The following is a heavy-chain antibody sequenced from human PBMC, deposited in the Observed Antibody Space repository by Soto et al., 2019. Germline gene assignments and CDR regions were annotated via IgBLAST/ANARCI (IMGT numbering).Heavy chain of an antibody. CDR3: ARDSAVAGTQAGIENDAFDI. CDR2: ISASGGST. J-gene: IGHJ3*02. D-gene: IGHD6-19*01. V-gene: IGHV1-46*01. Sequence: GASVKVSCKASGYTFTSYGISWVRQAPGQGLEWMGIISASGGSTSYAQKFQGRVTMTRDTSTSTVYMELSSLRSEDTAVYYCARDSAVAGTQAGIENDAFDIWGQGTMVTVSS. CDR1: GYTFTSYG.